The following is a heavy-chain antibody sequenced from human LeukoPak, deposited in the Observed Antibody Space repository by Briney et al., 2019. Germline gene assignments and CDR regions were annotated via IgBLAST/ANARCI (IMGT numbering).Heavy chain of an antibody. CDR1: GFTFSSYA. V-gene: IGHV3-30-3*01. CDR3: ARAVSTVTESDPFDI. Sequence: GRSLRLSCAASGFTFSSYAMHWVRQAPGKGLEWVAVISYDGSNKYYADSVKGRFTISRDNSKNTLYLQMNSLRAEDTAVYYCARAVSTVTESDPFDIWGQGTMVTVSS. J-gene: IGHJ3*02. CDR2: ISYDGSNK. D-gene: IGHD4-17*01.